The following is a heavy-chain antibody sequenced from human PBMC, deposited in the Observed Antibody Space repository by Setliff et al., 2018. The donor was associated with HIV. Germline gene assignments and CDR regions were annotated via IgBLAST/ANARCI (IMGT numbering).Heavy chain of an antibody. CDR1: GETFSGHY. J-gene: IGHJ4*02. V-gene: IGHV4-34*01. CDR3: ARGLDSAKIHY. CDR2: IHPSGNT. D-gene: IGHD6-25*01. Sequence: PSETLSLTCAVYGETFSGHYWSWIRQPPGQGLDWIGEIHPSGNTYYNPSLQSRVTISVDTSKNQFSLNLSSVTAADTAVYYCARGLDSAKIHYWGQGTLVTVSS.